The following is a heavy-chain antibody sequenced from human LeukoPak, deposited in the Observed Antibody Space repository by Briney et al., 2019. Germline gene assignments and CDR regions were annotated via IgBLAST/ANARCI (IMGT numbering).Heavy chain of an antibody. CDR1: GGSISSYY. V-gene: IGHV4-59*01. Sequence: SSETLSLTCTVSGGSISSYYWSWIRQPPGKGLEWLGYIYYSGSTNYNPSLKSRVTISVDTSKNQFSLKLSSVTAADTAVYYCARQYCSGGSCYAANFDYWGQGTLVTVSS. CDR2: IYYSGST. D-gene: IGHD2-15*01. CDR3: ARQYCSGGSCYAANFDY. J-gene: IGHJ4*02.